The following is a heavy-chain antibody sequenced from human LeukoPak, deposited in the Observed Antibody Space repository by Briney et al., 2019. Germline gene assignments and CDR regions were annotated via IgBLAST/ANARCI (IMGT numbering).Heavy chain of an antibody. D-gene: IGHD6-13*01. CDR2: FDPEDGET. CDR1: GYTLTELS. J-gene: IGHJ4*02. V-gene: IGHV1-24*01. CDR3: ATGRSSSWYGAREAFDY. Sequence: GASVKVSCKVSGYTLTELSMHWVRQAPGKGLEWMRGFDPEDGETIYAQKFQGRVTMTEDTSTDTAYMELSSLRSEDTAVYYCATGRSSSWYGAREAFDYWGQGTLVTVSS.